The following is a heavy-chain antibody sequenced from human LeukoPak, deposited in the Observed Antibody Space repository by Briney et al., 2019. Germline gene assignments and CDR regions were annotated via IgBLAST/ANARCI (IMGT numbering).Heavy chain of an antibody. CDR3: ARDQGLLWFGGPPGAFDI. CDR2: ISSSSSYI. J-gene: IGHJ3*02. Sequence: GGSLRLSCAASGFTFSSYSMNWVRQAPGKGLEWVSSISSSSSYIYYADSVKGRFTISRDNAKNSLYLQMNSLRAEDTAVYYCARDQGLLWFGGPPGAFDIWGQGTMVTVSS. D-gene: IGHD3-10*01. V-gene: IGHV3-21*01. CDR1: GFTFSSYS.